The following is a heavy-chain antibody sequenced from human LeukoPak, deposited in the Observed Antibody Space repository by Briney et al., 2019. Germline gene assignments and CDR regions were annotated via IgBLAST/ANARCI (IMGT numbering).Heavy chain of an antibody. J-gene: IGHJ4*02. Sequence: ASVKVSCKVSGYTLTELSMHWVRQAPGKGLEWMGGFDPEDGETIYAQKFQGRVTMTEDTSTDTAYMELRSLRSDDTAVYYCARDSVTTSGSYPLHFFDYWGQGTLVTVSS. CDR2: FDPEDGET. CDR3: ARDSVTTSGSYPLHFFDY. D-gene: IGHD1-26*01. CDR1: GYTLTELS. V-gene: IGHV1-24*01.